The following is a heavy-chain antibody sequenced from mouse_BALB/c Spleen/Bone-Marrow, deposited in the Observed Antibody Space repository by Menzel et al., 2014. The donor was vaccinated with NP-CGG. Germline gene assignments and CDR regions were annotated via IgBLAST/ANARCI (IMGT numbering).Heavy chain of an antibody. D-gene: IGHD2-4*01. Sequence: QVQLQQPGPELVKPGASVRISCKASGYSFTSYYIHWVKQRPGQGLEWIGWIYPGNVNTKYNEKFKGKATLTADKSSSTAYMQLSSLTSEDSAVYFCARGGVITENYAMDYWGQGTSVTVSS. J-gene: IGHJ4*01. CDR2: IYPGNVNT. V-gene: IGHV1S56*01. CDR1: GYSFTSYY. CDR3: ARGGVITENYAMDY.